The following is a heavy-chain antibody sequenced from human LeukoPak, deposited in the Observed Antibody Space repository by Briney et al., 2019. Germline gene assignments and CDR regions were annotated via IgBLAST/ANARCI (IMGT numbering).Heavy chain of an antibody. Sequence: GGSLRLSCAASGFTFSSYAMSWVRQAPGKGLEWVSAISGSGGSTYYADSVKGRFTISSDNSKNTLYLQMNSLRAEDTAVYYCAKDCSGGSCYGYFDYWGQGTLVTVSS. J-gene: IGHJ4*02. CDR3: AKDCSGGSCYGYFDY. D-gene: IGHD2-15*01. V-gene: IGHV3-23*01. CDR2: ISGSGGST. CDR1: GFTFSSYA.